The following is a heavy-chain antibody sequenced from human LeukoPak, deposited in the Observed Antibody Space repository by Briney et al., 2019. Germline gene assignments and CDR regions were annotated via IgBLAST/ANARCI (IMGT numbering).Heavy chain of an antibody. J-gene: IGHJ4*02. Sequence: PSETLSLTCTVSGGSISSSSYYLGWIRQPPGKGLEWIGSIYYSGSTYYNPSLKSRVTISVDTSKNQFSLKLSSVTAADTAVYYCARHDFDYWGQGTLVTVSS. CDR3: ARHDFDY. CDR2: IYYSGST. CDR1: GGSISSSSYY. V-gene: IGHV4-39*01.